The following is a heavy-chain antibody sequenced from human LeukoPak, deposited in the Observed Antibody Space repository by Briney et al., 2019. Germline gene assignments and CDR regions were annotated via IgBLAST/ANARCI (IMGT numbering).Heavy chain of an antibody. V-gene: IGHV3-7*01. D-gene: IGHD6-13*01. CDR3: ASDVKHRASSSWYRDAFDI. J-gene: IGHJ3*02. CDR1: GFTFSSYW. CDR2: IKQDGSEK. Sequence: GGSLRLSCAASGFTFSSYWMSWVRQAPGKGLEWVANIKQDGSEKYYVDSVKGRFTISRDNAKNSLYLQMNSLRAEDTAVYYCASDVKHRASSSWYRDAFDIWGQGTMVTVSS.